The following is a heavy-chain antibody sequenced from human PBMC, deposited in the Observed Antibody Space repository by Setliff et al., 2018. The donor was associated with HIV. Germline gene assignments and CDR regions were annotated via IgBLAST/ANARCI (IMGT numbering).Heavy chain of an antibody. D-gene: IGHD2-8*02. V-gene: IGHV4-34*01. CDR3: ARVSITYWYSIPRDYYYYMDV. CDR2: INHRGST. J-gene: IGHJ6*03. Sequence: SETLSLTCAVYGGSFSDYYWTWIRQSPGKGLEWIGEINHRGSTNYNPSLKSRVTVSVDTFKNQFSLNLSSVTAADTAVYYCARVSITYWYSIPRDYYYYMDVWGKGTTVTVSS. CDR1: GGSFSDYY.